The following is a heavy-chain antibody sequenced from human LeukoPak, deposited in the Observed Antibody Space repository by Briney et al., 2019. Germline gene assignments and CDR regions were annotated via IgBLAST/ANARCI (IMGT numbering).Heavy chain of an antibody. CDR2: ISRTVAYI. CDR3: ARVAVCGRTGWFDS. CDR1: GFALKSDS. V-gene: IGHV3-21*01. J-gene: IGHJ5*01. D-gene: IGHD2-8*02. Sequence: GGSLRLSCAGSGFALKSDSLTWVRQAPGKGREWVSSISRTVAYIHYADSGKGRFTISRENVDNVVYLEMNRLGAEDTAPYYCARVAVCGRTGWFDSWGQGTLVIVSS.